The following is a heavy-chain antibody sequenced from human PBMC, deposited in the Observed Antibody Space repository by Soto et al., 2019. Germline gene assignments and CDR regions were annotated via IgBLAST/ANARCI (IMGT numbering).Heavy chain of an antibody. J-gene: IGHJ3*02. D-gene: IGHD2-15*01. CDR2: FDPEDGET. CDR1: GYTLTELS. V-gene: IGHV1-24*01. CDR3: ATPLAGYCSGGSCSPGDAFDI. Sequence: GAPVKVSCKVSGYTLTELSMHWVRQAPGKGLEWVGGFDPEDGETIYAQKLQGRVTMTEDTSTDTAYMELSSLRSEDTAVYYCATPLAGYCSGGSCSPGDAFDIWGQGTMVSVSS.